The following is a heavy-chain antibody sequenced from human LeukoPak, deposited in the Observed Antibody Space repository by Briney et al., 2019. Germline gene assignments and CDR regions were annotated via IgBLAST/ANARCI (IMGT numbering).Heavy chain of an antibody. CDR1: GGSISSYY. Sequence: SETLSLTCTVSGGSISSYYWSWIRQPPGKGLEWIGYIYYCGSTNYNPSLKSRVTISVDTSKNQFSLKLSSVTAADTAVYYCAKEDGYCSSTSCMNWFDPWGQGTLVTVSS. J-gene: IGHJ5*02. V-gene: IGHV4-59*01. D-gene: IGHD2-2*03. CDR2: IYYCGST. CDR3: AKEDGYCSSTSCMNWFDP.